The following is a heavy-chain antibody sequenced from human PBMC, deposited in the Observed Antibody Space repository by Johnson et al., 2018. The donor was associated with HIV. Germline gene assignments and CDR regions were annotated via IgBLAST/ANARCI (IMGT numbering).Heavy chain of an antibody. CDR3: ARTLRYFDWLDSYGAFDI. J-gene: IGHJ3*02. Sequence: VQLVESGGGLVKPGESLRLTCAASGFTLSDAWMNWFRQAPGQGLEWVARIKSNTDGGTTDYAAPVNGRFTISRDNSKNSLYLQMNSLRAEDTAVYYCARTLRYFDWLDSYGAFDIWGQGTMVTVSS. CDR1: GFTLSDAW. V-gene: IGHV3-15*01. D-gene: IGHD3-9*01. CDR2: IKSNTDGGTT.